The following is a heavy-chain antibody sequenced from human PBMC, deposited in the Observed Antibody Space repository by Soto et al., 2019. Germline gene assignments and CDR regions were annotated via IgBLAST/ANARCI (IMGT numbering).Heavy chain of an antibody. CDR3: ARDLGSCCWYGGSAFDI. V-gene: IGHV1-69*08. CDR1: GGTFSSYT. Sequence: QVQLVQSGAEVKKPGSSVKVSCKASGGTFSSYTISWVRQAPGQGLEWMGRIIPILGIANYAQKFQGRVTITEDKSTNTVYREVTSLSFEDTAVYYCARDLGSCCWYGGSAFDIWGQGTMVTVS. D-gene: IGHD2-15*01. CDR2: IIPILGIA. J-gene: IGHJ3*02.